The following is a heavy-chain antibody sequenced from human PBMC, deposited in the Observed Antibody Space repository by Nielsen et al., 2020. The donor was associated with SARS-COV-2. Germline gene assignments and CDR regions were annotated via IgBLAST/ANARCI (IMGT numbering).Heavy chain of an antibody. CDR1: GGSISSSSYY. CDR3: ARDYYSGWFDP. V-gene: IGHV4-31*03. CDR2: IYYSGST. Sequence: SETLSLTCTVSGGSISSSSYYWGWIRQPPGKGLEWIGYIYYSGSTYYNPSLKSRVTISVDTSKNQFSLKLSSVTAADTAVYYCARDYYSGWFDPWGQGTLVTVSS. D-gene: IGHD3-22*01. J-gene: IGHJ5*02.